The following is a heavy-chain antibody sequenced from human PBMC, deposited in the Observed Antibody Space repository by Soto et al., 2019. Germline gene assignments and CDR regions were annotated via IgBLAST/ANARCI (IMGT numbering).Heavy chain of an antibody. CDR2: IKEDGSEI. V-gene: IGHV3-7*03. Sequence: GGSLRLSCAASGFTLSGHWMSWVRQAPGKGLEWVAKIKEDGSEINYVDSVKGRFTISRDNAKNSLYLQMDSLRAEDTAVYYCARDGFPFALDIWGHGTMVTVSS. J-gene: IGHJ3*02. D-gene: IGHD2-2*03. CDR1: GFTLSGHW. CDR3: ARDGFPFALDI.